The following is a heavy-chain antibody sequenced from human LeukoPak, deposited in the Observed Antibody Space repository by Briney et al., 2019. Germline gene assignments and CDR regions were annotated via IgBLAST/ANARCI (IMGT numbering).Heavy chain of an antibody. J-gene: IGHJ6*02. Sequence: ASVKVSCKASGYTFTGYYMHWVRQAPGQGLEWMGWINPNSGGTNHAQKFQGRVTMTRDTSISTAYMELSRLRSDDTAVYYCARVVGITGTTYYYYGMDVWGQGTTVTVSS. D-gene: IGHD1-7*01. CDR1: GYTFTGYY. CDR3: ARVVGITGTTYYYYGMDV. CDR2: INPNSGGT. V-gene: IGHV1-2*02.